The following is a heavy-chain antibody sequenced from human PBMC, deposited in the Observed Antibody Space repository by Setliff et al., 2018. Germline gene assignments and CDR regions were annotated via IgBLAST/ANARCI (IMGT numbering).Heavy chain of an antibody. J-gene: IGHJ6*02. Sequence: VKVSCKASGGTFSSYAISWVRQAPGQGLEWMGGIIPIFGTANYAQKFQGRVTITTDESTSTAYMELSSLRSEDTAVYYCARGYSGYDNPWTDYYGMDVWGQGTTVTVSS. V-gene: IGHV1-69*05. D-gene: IGHD5-12*01. CDR1: GGTFSSYA. CDR2: IIPIFGTA. CDR3: ARGYSGYDNPWTDYYGMDV.